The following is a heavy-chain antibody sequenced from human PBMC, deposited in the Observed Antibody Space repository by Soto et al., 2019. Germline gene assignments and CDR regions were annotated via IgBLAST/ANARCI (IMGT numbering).Heavy chain of an antibody. J-gene: IGHJ3*02. D-gene: IGHD2-15*01. CDR2: IYWDDDK. V-gene: IGHV2-5*02. CDR3: AHGDLGYCSGGSCYSI. CDR1: GFSLSTRGGG. Sequence: QINWKGSGPTLVKPTQTLTQTCTFTGFSLSTRGGGVGWIRQPPGKALEWLALIYWDDDKRYSPSLKSRLTITKDTSKNQVVLTMTNMDPVDTATYYCAHGDLGYCSGGSCYSIWGQGTMVTVSS.